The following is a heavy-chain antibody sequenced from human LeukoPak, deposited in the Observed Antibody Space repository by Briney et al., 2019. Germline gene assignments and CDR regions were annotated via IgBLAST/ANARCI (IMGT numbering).Heavy chain of an antibody. CDR1: GYTFTDYY. J-gene: IGHJ4*02. Sequence: GASVKVSCKASGYTFTDYYMHWVRQATGQGLEWMGWMNPNSGNTGYAQKFQGRVTMTRNTSISTAYMELSSLRSEDTAVYYCAGVSRVHTAMAGYWGQGTLVTVSS. CDR2: MNPNSGNT. V-gene: IGHV1-8*02. D-gene: IGHD5-18*01. CDR3: AGVSRVHTAMAGY.